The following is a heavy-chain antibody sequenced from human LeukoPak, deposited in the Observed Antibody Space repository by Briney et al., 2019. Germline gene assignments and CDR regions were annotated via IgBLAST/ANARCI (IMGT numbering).Heavy chain of an antibody. CDR3: STDGPYSGYGCDY. CDR1: GFSFNYAW. V-gene: IGHV3-15*01. J-gene: IGHJ4*02. D-gene: IGHD5-12*01. CDR2: IKSRTDGGTT. Sequence: GGSLRLSCAASGFSFNYAWMSWVRQAPGKGLEWVGRIKSRTDGGTTDYATPVKGRFIMSRDDSRNTLYLQMNSLKTEDTAVYYCSTDGPYSGYGCDYWGQGILVTVSS.